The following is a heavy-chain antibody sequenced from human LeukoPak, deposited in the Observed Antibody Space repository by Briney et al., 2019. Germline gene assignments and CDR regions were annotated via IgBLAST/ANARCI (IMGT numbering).Heavy chain of an antibody. CDR1: GGPIRDYY. CDR2: VYYTGST. V-gene: IGHV4-59*08. CDR3: ARHIVVVLAAQDAFDI. Sequence: SETLSLTCTVSGGPIRDYYWSWIRQPPGKGLEWIGYVYYTGSTNYNPSLKSRLTISVDMSKNQFSLKLSSVTAADTAVYYCARHIVVVLAAQDAFDIWGQGTMATVSS. J-gene: IGHJ3*02. D-gene: IGHD2-15*01.